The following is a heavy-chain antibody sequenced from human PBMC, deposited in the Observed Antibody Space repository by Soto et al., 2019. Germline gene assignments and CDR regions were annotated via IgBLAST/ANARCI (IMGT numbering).Heavy chain of an antibody. CDR3: ARKAGYSYGFDYYYYGMDV. J-gene: IGHJ6*02. Sequence: SETLSLTCTVSGGSISSYYWSWIRQPPGKGLEWIGYIYYSGSTNYNPSLKSRVTISVDTSKNQFSLKLSSVTAADTAVYYCARKAGYSYGFDYYYYGMDVWGQGTTVSVS. V-gene: IGHV4-59*01. D-gene: IGHD5-18*01. CDR2: IYYSGST. CDR1: GGSISSYY.